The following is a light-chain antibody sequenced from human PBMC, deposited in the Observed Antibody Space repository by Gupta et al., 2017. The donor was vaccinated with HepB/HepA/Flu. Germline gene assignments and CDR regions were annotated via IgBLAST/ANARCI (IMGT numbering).Light chain of an antibody. Sequence: QSALTQPASVSGSPGQSITISCTGTSSEFGDFNYVSWYQQHPGKAPKLLISEVTNRPSGVSSRFSGSKSGNTASLTTSGLQPEDEADYYCSSFTYTTTLVVFGGGTKLTVL. V-gene: IGLV2-14*01. CDR2: EVT. CDR1: SSEFGDFNY. J-gene: IGLJ2*01. CDR3: SSFTYTTTLVV.